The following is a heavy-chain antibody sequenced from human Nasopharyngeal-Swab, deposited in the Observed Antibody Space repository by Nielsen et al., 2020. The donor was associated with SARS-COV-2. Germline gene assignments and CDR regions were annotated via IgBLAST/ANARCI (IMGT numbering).Heavy chain of an antibody. CDR3: AEPASRSYFSDFDY. CDR2: ISYDGSYK. J-gene: IGHJ4*02. V-gene: IGHV3-30*03. Sequence: GESLKISCAASRFAFSDYGMHWVRQAPGKGLEWVAVISYDGSYKYVADSVKGRFTISRDNSKNTLYLLMSSLRADDTAVYYCAEPASRSYFSDFDYWGQGTLVTVSS. D-gene: IGHD1-26*01. CDR1: RFAFSDYG.